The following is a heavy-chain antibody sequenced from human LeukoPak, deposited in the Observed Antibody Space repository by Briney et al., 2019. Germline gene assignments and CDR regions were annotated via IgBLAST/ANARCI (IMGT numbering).Heavy chain of an antibody. CDR1: SGSIGSYY. J-gene: IGHJ4*02. CDR3: ARGRGYYQDY. Sequence: PSETLSLTCTVSSGSIGSYYWSWIRQPAGKGLEWIGRIYPSGNTNYNPSLKSRVTMSVDTSKNQFSLKLSSVTAADTAVYYCARGRGYYQDYWGQGTLVTVSS. D-gene: IGHD3-22*01. CDR2: IYPSGNT. V-gene: IGHV4-4*07.